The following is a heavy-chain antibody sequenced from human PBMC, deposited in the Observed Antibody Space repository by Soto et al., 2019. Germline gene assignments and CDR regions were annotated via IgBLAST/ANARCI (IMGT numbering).Heavy chain of an antibody. CDR3: AREDTAMVTFDY. CDR2: IYYSGST. D-gene: IGHD5-18*01. J-gene: IGHJ4*02. CDR1: GSSISSGGYY. V-gene: IGHV4-31*03. Sequence: QVQLQESGPGLVKPSQTLSLTCTVSGSSISSGGYYWSWIRQHPGKGLEWIGYIYYSGSTYYNPSLKSRVTISVDTSKNQFSLKLSSVTAADTAVYYCAREDTAMVTFDYWGQGTLVTVSS.